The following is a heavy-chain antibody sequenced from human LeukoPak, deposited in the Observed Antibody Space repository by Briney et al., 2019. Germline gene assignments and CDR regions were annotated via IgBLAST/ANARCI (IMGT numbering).Heavy chain of an antibody. CDR1: GFTVSNNY. J-gene: IGHJ3*02. V-gene: IGHV3-53*01. Sequence: GGPLRLSCAASGFTVSNNYMTWVRQAPGKGLEWVSVIYSGGSTSYADSVKGRFTISRDNSKNTLYLQMNSLRAEDTAVYFCARLSGSYSFDIWGQGTMVTVSS. D-gene: IGHD1-26*01. CDR3: ARLSGSYSFDI. CDR2: IYSGGST.